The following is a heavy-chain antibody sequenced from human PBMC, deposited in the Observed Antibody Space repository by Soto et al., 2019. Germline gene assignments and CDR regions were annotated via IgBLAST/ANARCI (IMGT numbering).Heavy chain of an antibody. CDR2: ISSSSSYI. Sequence: LSCAASGLTFTSSSRNSVLPAPRKWLEWVSSISSSSSYIYYADSVKGRFTISRDNAKNSLYLQMNNLRAEDTAVYYCARDRTVDTAMDNYGMDVWGQGTTVTVSS. V-gene: IGHV3-21*01. CDR3: ARDRTVDTAMDNYGMDV. D-gene: IGHD5-18*01. J-gene: IGHJ6*02. CDR1: GLTFTSSS.